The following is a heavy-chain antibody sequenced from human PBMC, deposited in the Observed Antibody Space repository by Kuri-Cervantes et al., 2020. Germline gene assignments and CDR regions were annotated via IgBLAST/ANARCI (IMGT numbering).Heavy chain of an antibody. CDR2: IYYSGST. Sequence: SETLSLTCAVYGGSFSGYYWSWIRQPAGKGLEWIGYIYYSGSTYYNPSLKSRVTIYVDTSKNQFSLKLSSVTAADTAVYYCARHRDEVVIDFDYWGQGTLVTVSS. V-gene: IGHV4-59*08. CDR1: GGSFSGYY. D-gene: IGHD3-22*01. CDR3: ARHRDEVVIDFDY. J-gene: IGHJ4*02.